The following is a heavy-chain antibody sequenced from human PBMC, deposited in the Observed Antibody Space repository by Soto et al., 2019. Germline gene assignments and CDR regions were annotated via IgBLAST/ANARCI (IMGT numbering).Heavy chain of an antibody. V-gene: IGHV4-61*01. J-gene: IGHJ4*02. Sequence: SETLSLTCPVSGGSFKSGSYSWSWIRQPPGKGLEWIGYVYHTGRTSYNTSLKSRVSISMETSKNQFSLNLDSVTAADTAVYFCARDFAYFDSWGQGTLVNVSS. CDR2: VYHTGRT. CDR3: ARDFAYFDS. CDR1: GGSFKSGSYS. D-gene: IGHD3-3*01.